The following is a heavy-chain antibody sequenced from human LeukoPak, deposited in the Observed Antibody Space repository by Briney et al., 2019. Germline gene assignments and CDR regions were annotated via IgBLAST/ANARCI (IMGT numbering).Heavy chain of an antibody. CDR1: GGSISSSSDY. Sequence: SETLSLTCTVSGGSISSSSDYWGWIRQAPGKGLEWIGSIYYHENTYYNSSLKSRVTISVDTSKNQFSLKLSSVTAADTAVYYCARGGGTMVRGGNHGAWGQGTLVTVSS. V-gene: IGHV4-39*01. J-gene: IGHJ4*02. CDR2: IYYHENT. CDR3: ARGGGTMVRGGNHGA. D-gene: IGHD3-10*01.